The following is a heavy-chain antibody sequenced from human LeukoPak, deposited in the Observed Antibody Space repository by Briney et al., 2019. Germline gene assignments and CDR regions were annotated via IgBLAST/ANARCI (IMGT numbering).Heavy chain of an antibody. Sequence: GGTLRLSCAASGVTFSSYGMSWVRQAPGKGLEWVSAISGSGGSTYYADSVKGRFTISRDNSKNTLYLQMNSLRAEDTAVYYCARAVITPGIGGGYFDYWGQGTLVTVSS. J-gene: IGHJ4*02. CDR3: ARAVITPGIGGGYFDY. D-gene: IGHD4-23*01. CDR1: GVTFSSYG. CDR2: ISGSGGST. V-gene: IGHV3-23*01.